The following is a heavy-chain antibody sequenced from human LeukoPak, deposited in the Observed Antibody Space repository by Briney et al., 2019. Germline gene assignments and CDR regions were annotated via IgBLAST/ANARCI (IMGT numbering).Heavy chain of an antibody. CDR1: GGTFSSYA. Sequence: ASVKVSCKASGGTFSSYAISWVRQAPGQGLEWMGGIIPIFGTANYAQKFQGRVTITADESTSTAYMELSSLRSEDTAVYHCARGFEGTYYYDSSGYPPFGYWGQGTLVTVSS. V-gene: IGHV1-69*13. D-gene: IGHD3-22*01. CDR3: ARGFEGTYYYDSSGYPPFGY. J-gene: IGHJ4*02. CDR2: IIPIFGTA.